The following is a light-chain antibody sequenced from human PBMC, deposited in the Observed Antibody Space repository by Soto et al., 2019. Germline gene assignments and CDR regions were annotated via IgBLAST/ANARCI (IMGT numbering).Light chain of an antibody. Sequence: DIRMTQSPSSLSASVGDRVTIPCRASQSISTYLNWYQLKPGKAPKLLIYAASSLQSGVPSRFSGSGSGTDFTLTISSLQPEDFATYYCQQSYSTPYTFGQGTKLEIK. CDR3: QQSYSTPYT. CDR1: QSISTY. J-gene: IGKJ2*01. CDR2: AAS. V-gene: IGKV1-39*01.